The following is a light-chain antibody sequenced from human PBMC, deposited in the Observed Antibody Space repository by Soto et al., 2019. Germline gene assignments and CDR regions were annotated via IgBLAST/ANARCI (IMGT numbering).Light chain of an antibody. V-gene: IGLV2-14*01. J-gene: IGLJ1*01. CDR2: EVN. CDR3: SSYSISTAYL. CDR1: SSDVGGYDY. Sequence: QSLLTQPASVSLSPGQSITISCTGTSSDVGGYDYVSWYQLHPGKAPKLMVFEVNNRPSGVSYRFSGSKSGNTASLTISGLQAEDEADYFCSSYSISTAYLFGTGTKVT.